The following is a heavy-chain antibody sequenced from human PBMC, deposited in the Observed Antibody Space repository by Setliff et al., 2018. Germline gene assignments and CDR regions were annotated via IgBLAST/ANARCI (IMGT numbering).Heavy chain of an antibody. J-gene: IGHJ4*01. CDR3: ATSGQHLVPIDY. CDR2: IQTSGTT. Sequence: SETLSLTCTVSGGSISRYHWSWIRQPPGKGLEWIGYIQTSGTTNYNPSLKSRVTISVDTSKNQFSLRLKSVTAADTAVYYCATSGQHLVPIDYWGLGILVTVSS. V-gene: IGHV4-4*08. CDR1: GGSISRYH. D-gene: IGHD6-13*01.